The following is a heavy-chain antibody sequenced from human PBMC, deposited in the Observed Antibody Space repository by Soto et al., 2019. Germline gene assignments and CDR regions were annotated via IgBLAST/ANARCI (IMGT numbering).Heavy chain of an antibody. CDR2: ISGSGDRI. J-gene: IGHJ1*01. CDR1: GITISNYP. D-gene: IGHD3-22*01. Sequence: EVQLLESGGGLVQPGGSLRLSCAASGITISNYPMSWVRQAPGKGLDWVSGISGSGDRIYYADSAKGRFTISKDISKNSLSLQLDNLGVEHTAVYFCVKDDGGYPSTAPHWGQGTLVTVSS. CDR3: VKDDGGYPSTAPH. V-gene: IGHV3-23*01.